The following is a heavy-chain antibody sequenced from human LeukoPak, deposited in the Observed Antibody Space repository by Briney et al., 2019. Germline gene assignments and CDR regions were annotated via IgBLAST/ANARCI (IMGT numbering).Heavy chain of an antibody. Sequence: PSETLSLTCTVSGYSISSGYYWGWIRPPPGTGLEWIGSIYHSGSTYYNPSLKSRVTISVDTSKNQFSLKLSSVTAADTAVYYGARRGSWEVPGSDYWGQGTLVTVS. V-gene: IGHV4-38-2*02. J-gene: IGHJ4*02. CDR2: IYHSGST. CDR3: ARRGSWEVPGSDY. D-gene: IGHD1-26*01. CDR1: GYSISSGYY.